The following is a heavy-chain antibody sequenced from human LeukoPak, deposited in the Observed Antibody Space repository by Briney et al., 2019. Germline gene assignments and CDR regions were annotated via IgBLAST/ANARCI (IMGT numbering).Heavy chain of an antibody. CDR2: ISGSGGST. CDR3: AKGYSSSWYYYFDY. D-gene: IGHD6-13*01. V-gene: IGHV3-23*01. J-gene: IGHJ4*02. Sequence: GGSLRLSCAASGFTFSSYGMHWVRQAPGKGLEWVSAISGSGGSTYYADSVKGRFTISRDNSKNTLYLQMNSLRAEDTAIYYCAKGYSSSWYYYFDYWGQGTLVTVSS. CDR1: GFTFSSYG.